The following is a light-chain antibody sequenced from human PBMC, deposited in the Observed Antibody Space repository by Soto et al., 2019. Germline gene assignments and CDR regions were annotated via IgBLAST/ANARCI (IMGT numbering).Light chain of an antibody. Sequence: QSALTQPPSASGSPGQSVTISCTGTSSDVGGYNFVSWYQQHPGKAPKLMIFEVTKRPSGVPDRFSGSKSDNTASLTVSGLQAEDEADYYCSSYAGTNRLVFGGGTQLTVL. J-gene: IGLJ3*02. CDR2: EVT. V-gene: IGLV2-8*01. CDR3: SSYAGTNRLV. CDR1: SSDVGGYNF.